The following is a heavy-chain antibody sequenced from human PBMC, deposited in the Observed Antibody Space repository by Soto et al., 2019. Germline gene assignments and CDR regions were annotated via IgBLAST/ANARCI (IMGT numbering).Heavy chain of an antibody. V-gene: IGHV4-39*02. CDR1: GDSISSNNYY. CDR2: INYSGNT. D-gene: IGHD7-27*01. Sequence: PSETLSLTCTVSGDSISSNNYYWGWIRQPPGKGLEWIGGINYSGNTYYNPSLKSRVTISVDTSKNQFSLKLSSVTVADTALYYCAKDFLQDWGQDYYYGMDVWGQGTTVTVSS. J-gene: IGHJ6*02. CDR3: AKDFLQDWGQDYYYGMDV.